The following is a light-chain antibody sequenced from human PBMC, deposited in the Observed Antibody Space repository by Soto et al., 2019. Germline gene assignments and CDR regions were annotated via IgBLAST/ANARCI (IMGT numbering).Light chain of an antibody. CDR1: QGISNW. V-gene: IGKV1-12*01. J-gene: IGKJ4*01. CDR3: QPANSFPLT. CDR2: AAS. Sequence: DIQMTQSPSSVSASVGDRVIITCRTSQGISNWLAWYQHKPGKAPNLLIYAASSLQSGVPSRFSGSGSGTDFHLTLSRLQPEDFSTYYWQPANSFPLTFGGGTKVEIK.